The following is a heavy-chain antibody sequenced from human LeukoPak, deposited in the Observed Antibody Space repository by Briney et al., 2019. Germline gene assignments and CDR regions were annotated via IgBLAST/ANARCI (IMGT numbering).Heavy chain of an antibody. Sequence: GGSLRLSCAASGFTVSSNYMSWVRQAPGKGLEWVSVVYSGGSTYYADSVKGRFTISRDNSKNTLYLQMNSLRAEDTAVYYCARGGEQLVGYYYMDVWGKGTTVTVSS. J-gene: IGHJ6*03. CDR3: ARGGEQLVGYYYMDV. CDR1: GFTVSSNY. V-gene: IGHV3-53*01. CDR2: VYSGGST. D-gene: IGHD6-6*01.